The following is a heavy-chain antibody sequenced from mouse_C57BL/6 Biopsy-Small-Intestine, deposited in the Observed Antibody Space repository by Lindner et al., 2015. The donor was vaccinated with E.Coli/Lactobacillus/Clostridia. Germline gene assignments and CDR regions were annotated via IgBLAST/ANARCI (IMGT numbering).Heavy chain of an antibody. Sequence: VQLQESGAELVKPGASVKISCKASGYAFSRNWMNWVKQRPGKGLEWIGQIYPGDGDINYNGKFRGKATLTADKSSSTAYMQLSSLTSEDSAVYFCARTYFYGMDYWGQGTSVTVSS. V-gene: IGHV1-80*01. J-gene: IGHJ4*01. CDR1: GYAFSRNW. CDR2: IYPGDGDI. CDR3: ARTYFYGMDY. D-gene: IGHD2-10*01.